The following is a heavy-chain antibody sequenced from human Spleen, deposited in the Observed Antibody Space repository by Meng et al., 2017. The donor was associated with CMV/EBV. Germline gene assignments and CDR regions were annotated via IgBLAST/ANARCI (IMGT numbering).Heavy chain of an antibody. V-gene: IGHV1-8*01. Sequence: ASVKVSCKASGYTFNSYDINWVRQATGQGLEWMGWINPNSGYTAYAQKFQGRVTMTRDTATTTAYMELSSLRSEDTAVYYCVRSRWELGGGAFDIWGQGTTVTVSS. D-gene: IGHD1-26*01. CDR2: INPNSGYT. J-gene: IGHJ3*02. CDR1: GYTFNSYD. CDR3: VRSRWELGGGAFDI.